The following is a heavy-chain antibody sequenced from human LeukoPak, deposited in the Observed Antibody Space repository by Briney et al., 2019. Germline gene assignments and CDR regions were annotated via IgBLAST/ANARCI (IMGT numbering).Heavy chain of an antibody. CDR3: ARDSGTTGEVKFDP. D-gene: IGHD3-10*01. CDR1: GGSISGYY. V-gene: IGHV4-59*12. CDR2: IYYSGNT. Sequence: SETLSLTCTVSGGSISGYYWSWIRQPPGKGLEWIGYIYYSGNTNYNPSLKSRVTMSVDTSKNQFSLKLSSVTAADTAVYYCARDSGTTGEVKFDPWGQGTLVTVSS. J-gene: IGHJ5*02.